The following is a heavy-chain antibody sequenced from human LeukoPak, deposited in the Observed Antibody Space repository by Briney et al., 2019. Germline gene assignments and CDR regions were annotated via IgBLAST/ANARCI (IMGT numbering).Heavy chain of an antibody. D-gene: IGHD3-16*01. Sequence: SEALSLPCTVSGGSISSSSYYWGWLRQPPGKGLEGVGSIYSTGSTYYNPSLKSRVSISVDTSKNQFSLKLSSVTAADTAVYYCARQRVLYFFDYWGQGTQVTVSS. CDR1: GGSISSSSYY. V-gene: IGHV4-39*01. CDR2: IYSTGST. J-gene: IGHJ4*02. CDR3: ARQRVLYFFDY.